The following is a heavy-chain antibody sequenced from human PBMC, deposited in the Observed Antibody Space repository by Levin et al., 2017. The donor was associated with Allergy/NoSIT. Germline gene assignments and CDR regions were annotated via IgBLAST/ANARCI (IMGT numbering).Heavy chain of an antibody. Sequence: GGSLRLSCGASGFTFNNYGMSWVRQAPGKGLEWVSYMSGSGRTMNYADSVKGRFIISRDSAKNSLYLQMNSLRDEDTAVYYCARKQVTGKPTGAFDVWGQGTMVTVSS. CDR1: GFTFNNYG. CDR2: MSGSGRTM. V-gene: IGHV3-48*02. CDR3: ARKQVTGKPTGAFDV. J-gene: IGHJ3*01. D-gene: IGHD1-14*01.